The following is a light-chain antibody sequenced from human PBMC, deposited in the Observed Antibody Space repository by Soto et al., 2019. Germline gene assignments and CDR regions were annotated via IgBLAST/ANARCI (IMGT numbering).Light chain of an antibody. V-gene: IGLV1-44*01. J-gene: IGLJ3*02. CDR3: AAWDDNLNGPL. CDR2: SDD. Sequence: VLTQPPSASGTPGQRVTISCSGSNSNIGRYSVNWYQHFPGTAPKILIYSDDERPSGVPDRFSGSKSGTSASLAISGLQSEDEAEYYCAAWDDNLNGPLFGGGTQLTVL. CDR1: NSNIGRYS.